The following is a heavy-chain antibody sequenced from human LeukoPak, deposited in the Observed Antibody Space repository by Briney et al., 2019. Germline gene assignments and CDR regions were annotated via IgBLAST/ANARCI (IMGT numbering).Heavy chain of an antibody. Sequence: GGSLRLSCAASSAFKFSDYSMNWVRRAPGKGLEWVANIKQDGSEKYYVDSVKGRFTISRDNAKNSLYLQMNSLRAEDTAVYYCAREDYGNYYYYYMDVWGKGTTVTVSS. CDR1: AFKFSDYS. V-gene: IGHV3-7*01. CDR3: AREDYGNYYYYYMDV. J-gene: IGHJ6*03. CDR2: IKQDGSEK. D-gene: IGHD4-17*01.